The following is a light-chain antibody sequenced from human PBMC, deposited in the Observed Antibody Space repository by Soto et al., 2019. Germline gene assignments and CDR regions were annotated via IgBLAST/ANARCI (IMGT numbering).Light chain of an antibody. CDR2: DAS. CDR1: ESVRHK. CDR3: QQYNTWPPVT. V-gene: IGKV3-15*01. J-gene: IGKJ4*01. Sequence: IVMTQSPATLTASPGEEATLSCRASESVRHKVAWYQQKPGQGPRLLIYDASTTAPDIPARFSGGGSGTGFTLTIGMLQSEDSAGYVCQQYNTWPPVTFGGGTKVEIK.